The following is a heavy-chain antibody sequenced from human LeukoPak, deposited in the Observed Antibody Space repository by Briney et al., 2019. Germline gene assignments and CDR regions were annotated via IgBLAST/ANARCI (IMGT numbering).Heavy chain of an antibody. V-gene: IGHV3-23*01. CDR1: GFTSTGYG. CDR2: ISGTGGSP. J-gene: IGHJ4*02. D-gene: IGHD2/OR15-2a*01. Sequence: GGSLRLSCAASGFTSTGYGMSWVRQAPGKGLEWVSSISGTGGSPYYADSVKGRFTISRDNSENTVYLQMNSLRAEDTAVYYCAKPSGNYFPIDYWGQGTLVTVSS. CDR3: AKPSGNYFPIDY.